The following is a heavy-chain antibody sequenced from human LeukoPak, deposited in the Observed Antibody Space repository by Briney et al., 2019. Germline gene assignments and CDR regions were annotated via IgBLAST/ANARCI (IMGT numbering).Heavy chain of an antibody. CDR3: ARYSGSYYSPPAGDL. CDR2: TSTSGGSA. CDR1: GFTFSNNA. D-gene: IGHD1-26*01. V-gene: IGHV3-23*01. J-gene: IGHJ4*02. Sequence: GGSPRLSCAASGFTFSNNAMSWVRQAPGKGLEWVSATSTSGGSAYYADSVKGRFTISRDNSKNTLYLQMDSLRADDTAVYYCARYSGSYYSPPAGDLWGQGTLVTVSS.